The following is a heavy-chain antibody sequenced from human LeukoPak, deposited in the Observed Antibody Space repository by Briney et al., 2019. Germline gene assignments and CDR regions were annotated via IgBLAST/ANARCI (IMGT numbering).Heavy chain of an antibody. Sequence: GGSLRLSCAASGFTFSSYEMNWVRQAPGKGLEWVSYISSSGSTIYYADSVKGRFTISRDNAKNSLYLQMNSLRAEDTAVYYCSELGISMIGGVWGKGTTVTMSS. V-gene: IGHV3-48*03. CDR3: SELGISMIGGV. CDR2: ISSSGSTI. D-gene: IGHD3-10*02. CDR1: GFTFSSYE. J-gene: IGHJ6*04.